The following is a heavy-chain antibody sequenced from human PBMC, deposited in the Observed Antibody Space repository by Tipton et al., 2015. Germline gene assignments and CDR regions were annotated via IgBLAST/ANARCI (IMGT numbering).Heavy chain of an antibody. Sequence: SLRLSCAVSGFTFSNYWMHWVRQAPGKGLVWVSRIKSDGSNTIYAESVKGRFTISRDNARNSLYLQMNSLRVEDTALYYCAKDFTPLVAGGFYYYGLDVWGQGTTVTVSS. J-gene: IGHJ6*02. CDR2: IKSDGSNT. D-gene: IGHD6-19*01. CDR1: GFTFSNYW. V-gene: IGHV3-74*01. CDR3: AKDFTPLVAGGFYYYGLDV.